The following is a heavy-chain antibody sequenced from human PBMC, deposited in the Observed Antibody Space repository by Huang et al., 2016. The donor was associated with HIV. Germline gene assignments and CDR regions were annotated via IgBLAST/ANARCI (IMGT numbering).Heavy chain of an antibody. Sequence: QVQLLQSGAEVKKPGSSVKVSCKASGGPFRSYSIAWVRQAPGQGLEWMAGSMPGFDSPKYAEKLQGRVRVTADESTSTVYMELRDLRPDDTAVYFCARGSLEYSVSSSLDYWGQGTHVTVSS. V-gene: IGHV1-69*13. J-gene: IGHJ4*02. CDR3: ARGSLEYSVSSSLDY. CDR1: GGPFRSYS. CDR2: SMPGFDSP. D-gene: IGHD4-4*01.